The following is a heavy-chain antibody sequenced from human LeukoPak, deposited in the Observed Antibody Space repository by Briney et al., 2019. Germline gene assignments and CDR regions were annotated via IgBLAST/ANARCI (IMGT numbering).Heavy chain of an antibody. J-gene: IGHJ4*02. Sequence: GGSLRLSCAASGFIVSNNYISWVRQAPGKGLEWVSIMYTGGATDYADSVKGRFTISRDNSKNTLYLQMNSLRAEDTAVYYCARGSSGFDYWGQGTLVAVSS. V-gene: IGHV3-53*01. CDR1: GFIVSNNY. CDR2: MYTGGAT. CDR3: ARGSSGFDY.